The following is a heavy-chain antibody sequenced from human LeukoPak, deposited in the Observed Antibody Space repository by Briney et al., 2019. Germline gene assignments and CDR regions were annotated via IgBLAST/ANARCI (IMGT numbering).Heavy chain of an antibody. V-gene: IGHV4-4*02. D-gene: IGHD3-9*01. CDR3: ASVNDILTGFSREPGFDP. Sequence: KPSETLSLTCAVSGGSISSSNWWSWVRQPPGKGLEWIGEIYHSGSTNYNPSLKSRVTISVDKSKNQFSLKLSSVTAADTAVYYCASVNDILTGFSREPGFDPWGQGTLVTVSS. CDR2: IYHSGST. J-gene: IGHJ5*02. CDR1: GGSISSSNW.